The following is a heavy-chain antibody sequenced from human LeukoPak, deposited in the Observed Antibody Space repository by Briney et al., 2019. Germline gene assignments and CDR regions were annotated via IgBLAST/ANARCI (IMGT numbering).Heavy chain of an antibody. CDR3: ARGPNSNWSGLDF. CDR2: ISHDGSNK. CDR1: GFTFSSYG. J-gene: IGHJ4*02. Sequence: GGSLRLSCAASGFTFSSYGMHWVRKAPGKGLEWVAVISHDGSNKYYADSVKGRFTISRDNAKNTLYLQVNNLRAEDTAVYYCARGPNSNWSGLDFWGQGTLLTVSS. D-gene: IGHD6-6*01. V-gene: IGHV3-30*03.